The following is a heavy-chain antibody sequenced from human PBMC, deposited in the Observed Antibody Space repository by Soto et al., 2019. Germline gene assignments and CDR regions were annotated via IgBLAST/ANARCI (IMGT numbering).Heavy chain of an antibody. Sequence: QVQLVPSGAEVKKPGSSVRVSCKASGGTPSNSAFSWVRQAPGQRLEWMGGIIPVFGIVKYAQKLEGRVTIAAAESTSTDYMELSRLRYEARAVYYCASGRIGVVGSRAYYGMDVWGQGTTVTVSS. CDR3: ASGRIGVVGSRAYYGMDV. J-gene: IGHJ6*02. CDR2: IIPVFGIV. CDR1: GGTPSNSA. V-gene: IGHV1-69*01. D-gene: IGHD6-19*01.